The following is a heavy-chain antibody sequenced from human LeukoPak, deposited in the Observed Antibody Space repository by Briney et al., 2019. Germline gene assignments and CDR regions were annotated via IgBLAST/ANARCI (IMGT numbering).Heavy chain of an antibody. CDR3: ARPRGYYDTSGYRAAFDI. J-gene: IGHJ3*02. D-gene: IGHD3-22*01. V-gene: IGHV5-51*01. CDR2: IYPGDSDT. Sequence: GDSLKISCKGSGYTFTTCWIGWVCQVPGKGLEWMGIIYPGDSDTRYSPSFQGQVTISADKSISPAYLQWSSLKASDTAMYYCARPRGYYDTSGYRAAFDIWGQGTMVTVSS. CDR1: GYTFTTCW.